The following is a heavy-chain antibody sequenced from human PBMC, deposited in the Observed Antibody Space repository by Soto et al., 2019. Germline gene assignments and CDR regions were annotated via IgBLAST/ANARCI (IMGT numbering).Heavy chain of an antibody. D-gene: IGHD2-21*02. CDR3: ARVCGGDCHYGMDV. V-gene: IGHV4-31*03. CDR1: GGSISSGGYY. Sequence: SETLSLTCTVSGGSISSGGYYWSWIRQHPGKGLEWIGYIYYYGSTYYNPSLKSRVTISVDTSKNQFSLKLSSVTAADTAVYYCARVCGGDCHYGMDVWGQGTKVTVSS. CDR2: IYYYGST. J-gene: IGHJ6*02.